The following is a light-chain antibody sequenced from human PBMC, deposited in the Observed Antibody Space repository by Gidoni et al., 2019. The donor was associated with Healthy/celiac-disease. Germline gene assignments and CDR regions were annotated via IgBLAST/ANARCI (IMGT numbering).Light chain of an antibody. Sequence: EIVMTQSPATLSVSPGERATLSCRASQSVSSNLAWYQQKPGQAPRLLIYGASTRATGIPARFSGSGSGTEFTLTISSLQSEDFAVYYCQKYKNWPYTFGQGTKVEIK. CDR1: QSVSSN. V-gene: IGKV3-15*01. CDR2: GAS. J-gene: IGKJ2*01. CDR3: QKYKNWPYT.